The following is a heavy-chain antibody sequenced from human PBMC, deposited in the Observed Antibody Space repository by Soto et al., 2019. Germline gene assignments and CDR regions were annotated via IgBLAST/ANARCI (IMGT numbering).Heavy chain of an antibody. J-gene: IGHJ4*02. Sequence: QITLKESGPTLVKPTQTLTLTCTFSGFSLSTSGVGVGWIRQPPGKALEWLALIYWDDDKRYSPSLKSRLTIXKXXAKNQVVLTMTNMDPVDTATYYCAHSTYSSGTFDYWGQGTLVTVSS. CDR1: GFSLSTSGVG. V-gene: IGHV2-5*02. CDR3: AHSTYSSGTFDY. CDR2: IYWDDDK. D-gene: IGHD6-19*01.